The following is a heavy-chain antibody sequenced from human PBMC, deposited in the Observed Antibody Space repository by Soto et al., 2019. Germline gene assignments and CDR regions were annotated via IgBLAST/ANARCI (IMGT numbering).Heavy chain of an antibody. CDR2: IDPSDSYT. CDR1: GYSFTSYW. J-gene: IGHJ6*02. CDR3: ARRNTMVLLVINTSYYYCTDA. D-gene: IGHD3-10*01. Sequence: PGESLKISCKGSGYSFTSYWISWVRQMPGKGLEWMGRIDPSDSYTNYSPSFQGHVTISADKSISTAYLQWSSLKASDTAMYYCARRNTMVLLVINTSYYYCTDALGHAITVTASS. V-gene: IGHV5-10-1*01.